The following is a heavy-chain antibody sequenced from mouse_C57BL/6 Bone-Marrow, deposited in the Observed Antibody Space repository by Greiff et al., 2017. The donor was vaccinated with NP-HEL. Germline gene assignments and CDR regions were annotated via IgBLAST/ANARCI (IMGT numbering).Heavy chain of an antibody. CDR1: GFTFSDYS. CDR3: AREGGLRRRTYAMDY. Sequence: EVKLMESEGGLVQPGSSMKLSCTASGFTFSDYSMAWVRQVPETGLEWVSTINYDGSSTYYLASLKSRFIISRDNAKNILYLQMSSLKSEDTATYYCAREGGLRRRTYAMDYWGQGTSVTVSS. V-gene: IGHV5-16*01. CDR2: INYDGSST. D-gene: IGHD2-4*01. J-gene: IGHJ4*01.